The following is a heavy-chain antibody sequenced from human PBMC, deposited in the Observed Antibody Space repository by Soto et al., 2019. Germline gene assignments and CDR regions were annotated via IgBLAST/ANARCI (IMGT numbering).Heavy chain of an antibody. CDR1: GGSISSGDYY. CDR3: ARVKGGYCSGGSCHIDY. CDR2: IYYSGST. D-gene: IGHD2-15*01. Sequence: SETLSLTCTVSGGSISSGDYYWSWIRQPPGKGLEWIGYIYYSGSTYYNPSLKSRVTISVDTSKNQFSLKLSSVTAADTAVYYCARVKGGYCSGGSCHIDYWGQGTLVTVSS. J-gene: IGHJ4*02. V-gene: IGHV4-30-4*01.